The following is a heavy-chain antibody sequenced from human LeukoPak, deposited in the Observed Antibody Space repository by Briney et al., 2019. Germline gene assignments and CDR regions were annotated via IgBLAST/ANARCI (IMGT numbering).Heavy chain of an antibody. D-gene: IGHD1-1*01. CDR2: ISGNGGGT. V-gene: IGHV3-23*01. J-gene: IGHJ5*02. CDR1: GLTFSSYA. Sequence: GGSLRLSCAASGLTFSSYAMSWVRQAPGKGLEWVSGISGNGGGTYYADSVKGRFTISRDNSKNTLYLQMNSLRVGDTAVYYCARRRAEDPNFVQYNWFDPWGQGTLVTVS. CDR3: ARRRAEDPNFVQYNWFDP.